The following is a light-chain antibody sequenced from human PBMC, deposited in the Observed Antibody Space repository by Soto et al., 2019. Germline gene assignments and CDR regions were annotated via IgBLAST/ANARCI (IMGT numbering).Light chain of an antibody. CDR3: QQSVMYPPAYT. Sequence: EIVLTQSPGTLSLSPGERATLSCRASQSVSGTYLAWYQHRSGQAPRLLIYGASNRATGIPDRFSGYGSGTDFSLTVSRLAPDDSAVYSCQQSVMYPPAYTVGHGTKLEIK. V-gene: IGKV3-20*01. CDR1: QSVSGTY. CDR2: GAS. J-gene: IGKJ2*01.